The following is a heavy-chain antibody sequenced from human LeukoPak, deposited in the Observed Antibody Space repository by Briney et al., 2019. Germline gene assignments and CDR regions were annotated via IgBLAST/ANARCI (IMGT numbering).Heavy chain of an antibody. CDR3: ARGSWRLVRGAASFES. V-gene: IGHV3-30-3*01. Sequence: PGGSLRLSCAASGFTFSSYWIHWVRQAAGKGLEWVAVVSYDGSNKYYADSVKGRFTISRDNSKDTLYLQMNSLRAEDTAVYYCARGSWRLVRGAASFESWGQGTLVTVSS. J-gene: IGHJ4*02. CDR1: GFTFSSYW. CDR2: VSYDGSNK. D-gene: IGHD3-10*01.